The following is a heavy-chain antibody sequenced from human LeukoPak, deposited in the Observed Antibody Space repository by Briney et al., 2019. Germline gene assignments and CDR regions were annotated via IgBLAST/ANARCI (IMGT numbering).Heavy chain of an antibody. D-gene: IGHD6-13*01. V-gene: IGHV3-9*01. Sequence: GRSPRLSCAASGFTFDDYAMHWVRQAPGKGLEWVSGISWNSGSIGYADSVKGRFTISRDNAKNSLYLQMNSLRAEDTALYYCAKGIAAAGNWFDPWGQGTLVTVSS. CDR2: ISWNSGSI. J-gene: IGHJ5*02. CDR1: GFTFDDYA. CDR3: AKGIAAAGNWFDP.